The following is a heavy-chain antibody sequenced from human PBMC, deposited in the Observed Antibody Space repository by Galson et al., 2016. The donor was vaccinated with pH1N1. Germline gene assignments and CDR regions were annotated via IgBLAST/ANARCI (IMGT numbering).Heavy chain of an antibody. J-gene: IGHJ6*02. CDR1: GFTFTNAW. V-gene: IGHV3-15*01. CDR3: TTGLVNPYYYYGMDV. Sequence: SLRFSCAASGFTFTNAWMSWVRQAPGKGLEWVGRIKSKTDGGTTDYAAPVKGRFTISRDDSKNTLYLQMNSLKTEDTAVYYCTTGLVNPYYYYGMDVWGQGTTVTVSS. D-gene: IGHD4-23*01. CDR2: IKSKTDGGTT.